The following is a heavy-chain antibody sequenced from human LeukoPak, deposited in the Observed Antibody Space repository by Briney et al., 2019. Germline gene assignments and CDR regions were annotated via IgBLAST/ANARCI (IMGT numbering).Heavy chain of an antibody. CDR3: TTGVGAIPYYYYYYMDV. J-gene: IGHJ6*03. CDR1: GFTFSSYE. D-gene: IGHD1-26*01. V-gene: IGHV3-48*03. CDR2: ISSSGSTI. Sequence: GGSLRLSCAASGFTFSSYEMNRVRQAPGKGLEWVSYISSSGSTIYYADSVKGRFTISRDNAKNSLYLQMNSLRAEDTAVYYCTTGVGAIPYYYYYYMDVWGKGTTVTVSS.